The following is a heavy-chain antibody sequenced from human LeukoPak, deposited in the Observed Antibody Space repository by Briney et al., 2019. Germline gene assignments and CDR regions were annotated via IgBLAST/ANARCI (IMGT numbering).Heavy chain of an antibody. CDR3: ATALDAPAGPD. V-gene: IGHV3-7*01. J-gene: IGHJ4*02. CDR2: IKEDGSAK. D-gene: IGHD6-13*01. CDR1: GLSISNSW. Sequence: GGSLRLSCEASGLSISNSWMAWVRRAPGKGREWVANIKEDGSAKFYVDSVKGRFTISRDNAKNSLSLQMNSLRVEDTAVYYCATALDAPAGPDWGQGTLVTVSS.